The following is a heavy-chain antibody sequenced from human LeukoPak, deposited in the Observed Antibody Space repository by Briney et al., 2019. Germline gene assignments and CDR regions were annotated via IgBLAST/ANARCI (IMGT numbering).Heavy chain of an antibody. V-gene: IGHV1-2*02. D-gene: IGHD3-22*01. J-gene: IGHJ5*02. CDR1: GYTFTGYY. CDR3: ARERYYDSSGYLNWFDP. CDR2: NNPNSGGT. Sequence: ASVKVSCKASGYTFTGYYMHWVRQAPGQGLEWMGWNNPNSGGTNYAQKFQGRVTMTRDTSISTAYMELSRLRSDDTAVYYCARERYYDSSGYLNWFDPWGQGTLVTVSS.